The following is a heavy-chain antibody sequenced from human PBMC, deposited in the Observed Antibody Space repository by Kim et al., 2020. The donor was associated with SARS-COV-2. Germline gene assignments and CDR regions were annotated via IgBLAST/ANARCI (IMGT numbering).Heavy chain of an antibody. J-gene: IGHJ4*02. Sequence: GGSLRLSCAASGFIFDTYALTWVRQAPGKGLEWVSTITGSGGSKNYADSVKGRFTISRDNSKNTLYLQMNSLRADDTAVYFCAKGGSNWTLYYFDFWGQGTLVRLSS. CDR2: ITGSGGSK. D-gene: IGHD1-20*01. V-gene: IGHV3-23*01. CDR3: AKGGSNWTLYYFDF. CDR1: GFIFDTYA.